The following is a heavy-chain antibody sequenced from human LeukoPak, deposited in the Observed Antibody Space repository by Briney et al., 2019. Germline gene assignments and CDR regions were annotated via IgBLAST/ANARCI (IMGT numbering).Heavy chain of an antibody. CDR2: ISGSGGST. V-gene: IGHV3-23*01. CDR1: GFTFSSYA. J-gene: IGHJ3*02. CDR3: AKGLSLWFHPYDAFDI. D-gene: IGHD5-18*01. Sequence: GGSLRLSCAASGFTFSSYAMSWVRQAPGKGLEWVSAISGSGGSTYYADSVKGRFTISRDDSKNTLYLQMNSLRAEDTAVYYCAKGLSLWFHPYDAFDIWGQGTMVIVSS.